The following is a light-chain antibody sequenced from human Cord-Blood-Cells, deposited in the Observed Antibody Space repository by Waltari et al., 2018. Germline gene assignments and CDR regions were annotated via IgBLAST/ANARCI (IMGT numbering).Light chain of an antibody. CDR1: QSISIW. CDR2: KAS. J-gene: IGKJ1*01. V-gene: IGKV1-5*03. CDR3: QQYNSWT. Sequence: DIQMTQSLSTLSASVGDRVTITCRASQSISIWLAWYQQKPGKAPKLLIYKASSLESGVPSRFSGSGSGSEFTLTISSLQPDDFATYYCQQYNSWTFGQGTKVEIK.